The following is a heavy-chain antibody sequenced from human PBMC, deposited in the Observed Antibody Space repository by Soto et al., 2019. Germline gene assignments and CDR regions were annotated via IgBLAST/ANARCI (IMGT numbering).Heavy chain of an antibody. Sequence: ASLKVSCKAPGYTFTIYAMHWVRQAPGQRLEWMGWINAGNGNTKYSQKFQGRVTITRDTSASTAYMELSSLRSEDTAVYYCARDLGGWPDYWGQGTLVTVSS. V-gene: IGHV1-3*01. D-gene: IGHD2-15*01. J-gene: IGHJ4*02. CDR3: ARDLGGWPDY. CDR1: GYTFTIYA. CDR2: INAGNGNT.